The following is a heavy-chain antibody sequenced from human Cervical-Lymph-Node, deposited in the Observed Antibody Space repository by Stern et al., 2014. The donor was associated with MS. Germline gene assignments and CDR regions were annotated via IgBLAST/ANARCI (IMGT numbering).Heavy chain of an antibody. Sequence: VQLVQSGAEVKKPGASVKVSCKVSGYTLTELSMHWVRQAPGKGLEWMGGFGPEDGETIYAQKFQGRVTMPEDTSTDTAYMELSSLRSEDTAVYYCATARPTQWELPLFDYWGQGTLVTVSS. CDR3: ATARPTQWELPLFDY. D-gene: IGHD1-26*01. J-gene: IGHJ4*02. V-gene: IGHV1-24*01. CDR2: FGPEDGET. CDR1: GYTLTELS.